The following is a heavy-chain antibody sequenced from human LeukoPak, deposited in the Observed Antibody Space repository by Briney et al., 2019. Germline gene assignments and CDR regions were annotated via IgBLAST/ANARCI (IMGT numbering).Heavy chain of an antibody. Sequence: GRSLRLSCAAPGFTFSSYGMHWVRQAPGKGLEWVAVISYDGSNKYYADSVKGRFTISRDDSKNTLYLQMNSLKAEDTAVYYCAKEVSWPGYFDYWGQGTLVTVSS. CDR1: GFTFSSYG. CDR2: ISYDGSNK. V-gene: IGHV3-30*18. J-gene: IGHJ4*02. CDR3: AKEVSWPGYFDY. D-gene: IGHD2-15*01.